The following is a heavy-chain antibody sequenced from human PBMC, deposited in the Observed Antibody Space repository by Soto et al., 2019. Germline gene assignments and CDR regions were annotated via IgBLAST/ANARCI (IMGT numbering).Heavy chain of an antibody. D-gene: IGHD2-21*02. CDR2: ISGYNGNT. Sequence: ASVKVSCKASGYTFTSYGISWVRQAPGQGLEWMGWISGYNGNTNYAQNLQGRVTMTIDTSTTTAYMELRGLRSDDTAVYYCARDRSVVVTVDAFDIWGQGTMVTVSS. J-gene: IGHJ3*02. V-gene: IGHV1-18*01. CDR1: GYTFTSYG. CDR3: ARDRSVVVTVDAFDI.